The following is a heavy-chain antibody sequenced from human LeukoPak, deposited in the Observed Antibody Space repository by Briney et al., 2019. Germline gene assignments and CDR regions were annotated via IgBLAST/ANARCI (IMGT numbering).Heavy chain of an antibody. CDR2: ITPIFGTA. D-gene: IGHD1-26*01. J-gene: IGHJ4*02. V-gene: IGHV1-69*05. CDR1: GGTFSSYA. Sequence: SVKVSCKASGGTFSSYAISWVRQAPGQGLEWMGRITPIFGTANYAQKFQGRVTITTDESTSTAYMELSSLRSEDTAVYYCARETYSGSGSYYGVVDYWGQGTLVTVSS. CDR3: ARETYSGSGSYYGVVDY.